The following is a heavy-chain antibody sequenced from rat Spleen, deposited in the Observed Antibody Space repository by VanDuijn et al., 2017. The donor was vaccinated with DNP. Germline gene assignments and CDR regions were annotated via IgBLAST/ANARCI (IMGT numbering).Heavy chain of an antibody. CDR2: INTDGGST. Sequence: EVHLVESGGGLVQPGNSLKLSCTASGFTFSDYAMAWIRQAPGKGLEWVASINTDGGSTYYPDSVKGRFTISRDNAENTVYLQMSSLRSEDTATYYCASWAPIAPLSTSNYWGQGVMVTVSS. J-gene: IGHJ2*01. CDR1: GFTFSDYA. D-gene: IGHD1-2*01. CDR3: ASWAPIAPLSTSNY. V-gene: IGHV5-58*01.